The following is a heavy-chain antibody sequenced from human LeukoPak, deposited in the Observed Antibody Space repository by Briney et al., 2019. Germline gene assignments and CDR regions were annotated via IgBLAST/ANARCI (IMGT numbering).Heavy chain of an antibody. Sequence: SETLSLTCAVYGGSFSGYYWSWIRQPPGKGLEWIGEINHSGSTNYNPSLKSRVTISVDTSKNQFSPKLSSVTAADTAVYYCARVDDYGGNSDYWGQGTLVTVSS. CDR2: INHSGST. CDR1: GGSFSGYY. CDR3: ARVDDYGGNSDY. D-gene: IGHD4-23*01. V-gene: IGHV4-34*01. J-gene: IGHJ4*02.